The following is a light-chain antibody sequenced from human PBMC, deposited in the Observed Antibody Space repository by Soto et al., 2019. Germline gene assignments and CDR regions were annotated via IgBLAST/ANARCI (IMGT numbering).Light chain of an antibody. CDR1: SSNIGDNS. CDR3: ATWDSALSAGV. V-gene: IGLV1-51*01. CDR2: DNN. J-gene: IGLJ3*02. Sequence: QSVLTQPPSMSAAPGQMVAISCSGTSSNIGDNSVSWYQHFPGTAPKVLIYDNNRRPSGIPDRFSRSKSGTSATLTIIGLQTGDEADYYCATWDSALSAGVFGGGTQLTVL.